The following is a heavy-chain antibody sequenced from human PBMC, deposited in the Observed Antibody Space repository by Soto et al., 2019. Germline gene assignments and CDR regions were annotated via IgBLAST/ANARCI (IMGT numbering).Heavy chain of an antibody. J-gene: IGHJ6*02. CDR1: GFNFSSYW. V-gene: IGHV3-7*01. CDR3: ARDRYSYYDFWSGSLPYYYYGMDV. Sequence: GGSLRLSCAASGFNFSSYWMSWVRQATGKGLEWVANIKQDGSEKYYVDSVKGRFTISRDNAKNSLYLQMNSLRAEDTAVYYCARDRYSYYDFWSGSLPYYYYGMDVWGQGTTVTAP. D-gene: IGHD3-3*01. CDR2: IKQDGSEK.